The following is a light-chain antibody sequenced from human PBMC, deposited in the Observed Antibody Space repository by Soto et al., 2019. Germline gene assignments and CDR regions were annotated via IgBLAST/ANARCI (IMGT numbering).Light chain of an antibody. CDR3: AAWDDSLKVVV. V-gene: IGLV1-44*01. CDR2: SND. Sequence: QSVLTQPPSASGTPGPRVTMSCSGSRPNIGSNTVNWYQQLAGTAPKVLIYSNDQRPSGVPDRFSGSKSGTSASLAISGLQSEDEADYYCAAWDDSLKVVVFGGGTKLTVL. J-gene: IGLJ2*01. CDR1: RPNIGSNT.